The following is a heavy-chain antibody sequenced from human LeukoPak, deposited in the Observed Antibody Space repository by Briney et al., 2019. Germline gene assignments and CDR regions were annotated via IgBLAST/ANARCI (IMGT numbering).Heavy chain of an antibody. D-gene: IGHD3-22*01. Sequence: GGSLRLSCAVSGFTFSTYWMRWVRQVPGKGLAWVSRINVDGSSTRYADSVKGRFTISRDNAKNTLYLQMNSLRAEDTALYYCVRDYDGFEYWGQGTLVTVSP. CDR1: GFTFSTYW. CDR2: INVDGSST. V-gene: IGHV3-74*01. CDR3: VRDYDGFEY. J-gene: IGHJ4*02.